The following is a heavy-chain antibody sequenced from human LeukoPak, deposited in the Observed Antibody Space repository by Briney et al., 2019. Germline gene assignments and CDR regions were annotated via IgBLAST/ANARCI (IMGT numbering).Heavy chain of an antibody. V-gene: IGHV3-30*18. J-gene: IGHJ4*02. Sequence: GGSLRLSCAASGFTFSSYGMHWVRQAPGKGLEWVAVISYDGSNKYYADSVKGRFTISRDNSKNTLYLQMNSLRAEDTAVYYCAKDSAATYYYDSSGYPFDYWGQGTLVTVSS. CDR2: ISYDGSNK. D-gene: IGHD3-22*01. CDR3: AKDSAATYYYDSSGYPFDY. CDR1: GFTFSSYG.